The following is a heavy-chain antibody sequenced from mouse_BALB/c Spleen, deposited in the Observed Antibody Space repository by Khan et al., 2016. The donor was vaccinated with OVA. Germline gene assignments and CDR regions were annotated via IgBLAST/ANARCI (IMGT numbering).Heavy chain of an antibody. CDR1: GYTFTNYD. Sequence: QVQLQQSGAELVKPGASVTLSCKASGYTFTNYDLNWVRLRPEQGLEWIGWIFPGDGRAKYNEKFKGKATLTTDTSSSTAYMQLSRLTSEDSAVSFCARHYCCGVLYWYFDVWGAGTAVTVAS. V-gene: IGHV1-85*01. D-gene: IGHD1-2*01. CDR2: IFPGDGRA. CDR3: ARHYCCGVLYWYFDV. J-gene: IGHJ1*01.